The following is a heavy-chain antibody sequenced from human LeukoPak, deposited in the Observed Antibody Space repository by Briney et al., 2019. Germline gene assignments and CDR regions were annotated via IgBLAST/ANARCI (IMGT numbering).Heavy chain of an antibody. Sequence: GASLRLSCAASGFTFSSYAMSWVRQAPGKGLEWVSAISGSGGSTYYADSVKGRFTISRDNSKNTLYLQMNSLRAEDTAVYYCAKLRRVVVPAASDYWGQGTLVTVSS. CDR3: AKLRRVVVPAASDY. D-gene: IGHD2-2*01. CDR2: ISGSGGST. J-gene: IGHJ4*02. V-gene: IGHV3-23*01. CDR1: GFTFSSYA.